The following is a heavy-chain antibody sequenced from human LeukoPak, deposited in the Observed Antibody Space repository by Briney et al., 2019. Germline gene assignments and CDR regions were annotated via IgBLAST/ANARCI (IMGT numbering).Heavy chain of an antibody. CDR2: ISGGGGST. V-gene: IGHV3-23*01. CDR1: GFTFSSYA. D-gene: IGHD6-19*01. J-gene: IGHJ4*02. CDR3: AKDLLSGWYYFDY. Sequence: GGSLRLSCAASGFTFSSYAMSWVRQAPGKGLEWVSSISGGGGSTYYADSVKGRFTISRDTSKNTRYLQMNSLRAEDTAVYYCAKDLLSGWYYFDYWGQGTLVTVSS.